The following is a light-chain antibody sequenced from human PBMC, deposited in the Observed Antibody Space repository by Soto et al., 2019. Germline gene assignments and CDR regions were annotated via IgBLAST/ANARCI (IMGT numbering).Light chain of an antibody. J-gene: IGKJ3*01. V-gene: IGKV1-27*01. CDR1: QGISNY. Sequence: DIQMTQSPASLSASVGERVTITCRASQGISNYVAWYQQKPGKPPKLLIYAASTLQSGVPSRFSGSGSGTDFTLTINSLQPEVFATYSCNKYSSVPVFGPGTKVNIK. CDR3: NKYSSVPV. CDR2: AAS.